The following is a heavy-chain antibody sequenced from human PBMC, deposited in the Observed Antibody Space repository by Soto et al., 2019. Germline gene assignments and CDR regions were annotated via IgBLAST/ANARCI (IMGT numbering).Heavy chain of an antibody. CDR3: ARVSGWYYFDY. Sequence: QVQLVQSGAEVKKPGASVKVSCKASGYTFTSYAMHWVRQAPGQRLEWMGWINAGNGNTKYSQKFQGRVTITRDTSASTAYMELSSLISEDTAVYYCARVSGWYYFDYWGQGTLVTVSS. D-gene: IGHD6-19*01. J-gene: IGHJ4*02. V-gene: IGHV1-3*01. CDR2: INAGNGNT. CDR1: GYTFTSYA.